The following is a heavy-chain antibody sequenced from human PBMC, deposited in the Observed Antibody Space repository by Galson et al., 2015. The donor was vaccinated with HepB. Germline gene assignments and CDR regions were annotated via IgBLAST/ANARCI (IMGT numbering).Heavy chain of an antibody. V-gene: IGHV4-39*01. CDR1: GGSISGSSYY. J-gene: IGHJ6*02. CDR2: IYYSGKT. Sequence: ETLSLTCTVSGGSISGSSYYWGWIRQPPGKGLEWIGIIYYSGKTYYNPSLKSRVTISVDTSKNQFSLKLSSVTAAETAVYYCARLNGDYGGAFYFYYYGMDIWGQGTTVAVSS. D-gene: IGHD4-17*01. CDR3: ARLNGDYGGAFYFYYYGMDI.